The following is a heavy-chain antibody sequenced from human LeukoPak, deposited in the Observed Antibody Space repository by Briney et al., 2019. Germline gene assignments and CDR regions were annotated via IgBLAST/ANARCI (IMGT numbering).Heavy chain of an antibody. V-gene: IGHV1-46*01. D-gene: IGHD3-10*01. CDR3: ARERLTMIRGVTRDAFDI. J-gene: IGHJ3*02. CDR2: INPSGSST. Sequence: ASVKVSCKASGYTSTNYYLHWVRQAPGQGLEWMGIINPSGSSTSYAQKFQGRVTMTSDTSTNTVYMELSSLRSEDTAVYYCARERLTMIRGVTRDAFDIWGQGTMVTVSS. CDR1: GYTSTNYY.